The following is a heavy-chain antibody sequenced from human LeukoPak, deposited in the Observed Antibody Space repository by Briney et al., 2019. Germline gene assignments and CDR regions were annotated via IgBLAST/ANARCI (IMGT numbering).Heavy chain of an antibody. CDR1: GFTFSSYA. D-gene: IGHD6-19*01. V-gene: IGHV3-23*01. CDR3: AKDVPGSGWSFDY. J-gene: IGHJ4*02. Sequence: QPGASLRLSCAASGFTFSSYAMGWVRQAPGKGLEWVSAITESGGSTYYADSVKGRFTVSRGNSKNTLYLQMNSLRAEDTAIYYCAKDVPGSGWSFDYWGQGTLVTVSS. CDR2: ITESGGST.